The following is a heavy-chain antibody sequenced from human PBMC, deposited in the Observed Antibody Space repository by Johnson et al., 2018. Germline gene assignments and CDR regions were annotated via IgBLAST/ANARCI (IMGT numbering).Heavy chain of an antibody. V-gene: IGHV3-21*04. CDR3: AKYRYCSGGSCYPIEYVQH. Sequence: EVQLVETGGGVVQPGRSLRLSCAASGFTFSTYSMNWVRQAPGKGLEWVSFISSRSSYTYYADSMKGRFTISRDNAKNSLYLQMNSRRAADTAGYYCAKYRYCSGGSCYPIEYVQHWGQGTLVTVSS. CDR1: GFTFSTYS. CDR2: ISSRSSYT. D-gene: IGHD2-15*01. J-gene: IGHJ1*01.